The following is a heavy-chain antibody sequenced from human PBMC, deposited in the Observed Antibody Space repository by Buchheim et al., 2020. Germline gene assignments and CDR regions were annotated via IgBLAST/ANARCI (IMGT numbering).Heavy chain of an antibody. CDR3: AKDHVMITFGGVINSPFDY. Sequence: QVQLVESGGGVVQPGRSLRLSCAASGFTFSSYGMHWVRQAPGKGLEWVAVISYDGSNKYYADSVKGRFTISRDTSKNTLYLQMNSLRAEDTAVYYCAKDHVMITFGGVINSPFDYWGQGTL. CDR1: GFTFSSYG. J-gene: IGHJ4*02. CDR2: ISYDGSNK. D-gene: IGHD3-16*02. V-gene: IGHV3-30*18.